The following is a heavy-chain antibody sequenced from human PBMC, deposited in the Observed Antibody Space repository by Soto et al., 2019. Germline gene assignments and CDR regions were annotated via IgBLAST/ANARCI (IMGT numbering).Heavy chain of an antibody. CDR2: ISYDGSNK. Sequence: QPGGSLRLSCAASGFTFSSYGMHWVRQAPGKGLEWVAVISYDGSNKYYADSVKGRFTISRDNSKNTLYLQMNSLRAEDTAVYYCAKDSRFGESPMDVWGQGTTVTVSS. V-gene: IGHV3-30*18. CDR3: AKDSRFGESPMDV. CDR1: GFTFSSYG. J-gene: IGHJ6*02. D-gene: IGHD3-10*01.